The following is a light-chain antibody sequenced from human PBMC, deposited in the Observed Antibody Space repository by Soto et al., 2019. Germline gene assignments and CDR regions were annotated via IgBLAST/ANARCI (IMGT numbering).Light chain of an antibody. J-gene: IGLJ1*01. Sequence: QSALTQPASVSGSPGQSIAISCTGTSSDVGGYNYVSWYQHHPGKAPKLMIYAVNNRPSGFSDRFSGSKSGNTASLTIPGLQAEDEADYYCYSYTSTTAYVFGAGTKLTVL. V-gene: IGLV2-14*03. CDR3: YSYTSTTAYV. CDR1: SSDVGGYNY. CDR2: AVN.